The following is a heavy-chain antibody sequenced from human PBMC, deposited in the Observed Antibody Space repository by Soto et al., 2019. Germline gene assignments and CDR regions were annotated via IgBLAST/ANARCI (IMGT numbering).Heavy chain of an antibody. D-gene: IGHD3-10*01. J-gene: IGHJ4*02. V-gene: IGHV3-30*18. Sequence: QGQLVDSGGGVVQPVRSLRVSGAASGFTFSIYAMHWVRQSPGTGLEWVAVISYDGTKTYYADSVKGPFTIPRDNYKNPVYLQMNRLKNEDTDVYSCAEDRGPRRLWLIASFKYWGQGTVVPVS. CDR3: AEDRGPRRLWLIASFKY. CDR1: GFTFSIYA. CDR2: ISYDGTKT.